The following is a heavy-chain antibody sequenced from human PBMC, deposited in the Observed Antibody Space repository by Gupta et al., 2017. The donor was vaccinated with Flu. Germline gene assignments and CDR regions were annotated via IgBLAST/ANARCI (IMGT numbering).Heavy chain of an antibody. D-gene: IGHD2-2*01. V-gene: IGHV4-39*01. CDR3: ARQQVPAAYYGMDV. CDR2: IYYSGST. CDR1: GGSISSSSYY. J-gene: IGHJ6*02. Sequence: QLQLQESGQGLVKPSETLARTCTVSGGSISSSSYYWGVIRQPPGKGLEWIGSIYYSGSTYYNPSLKSRVTISLDTSKNQFSLKLSSVTAADTAVYYCARQQVPAAYYGMDVWGQGTTVTVAS.